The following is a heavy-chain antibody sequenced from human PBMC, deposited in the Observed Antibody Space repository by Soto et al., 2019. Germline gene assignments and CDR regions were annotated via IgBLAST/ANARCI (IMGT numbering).Heavy chain of an antibody. Sequence: PSETLSLTCTVSGDSITSSSFYWGWIRQPPGKGLEWIGHIFHTGATYQNPTLKSRLRMSVGTSKNQFSLNLSSVTATDTAVYYCARRRIVPTTNFDYWGQGTLVTVS. CDR1: GDSITSSSFY. D-gene: IGHD1-26*01. CDR3: ARRRIVPTTNFDY. J-gene: IGHJ4*02. V-gene: IGHV4-39*01. CDR2: IFHTGAT.